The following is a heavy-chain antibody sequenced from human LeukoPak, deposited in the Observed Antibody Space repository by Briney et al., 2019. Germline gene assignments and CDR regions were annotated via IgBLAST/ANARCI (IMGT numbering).Heavy chain of an antibody. Sequence: GGSLRLSCAASGFTFSSYGMNWVRQAPGKGLEWVSFISTSSSYIYYADSVKGRFTISRDNAKNSLFLQMNSLRAEDTAMYYCAKDDAYLQYADWGQGTLVTVSS. CDR3: AKDDAYLQYAD. V-gene: IGHV3-21*04. J-gene: IGHJ4*02. CDR2: ISTSSSYI. CDR1: GFTFSSYG. D-gene: IGHD5-24*01.